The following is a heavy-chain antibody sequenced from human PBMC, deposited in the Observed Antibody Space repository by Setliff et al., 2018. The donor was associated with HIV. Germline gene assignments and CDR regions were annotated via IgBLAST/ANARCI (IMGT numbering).Heavy chain of an antibody. D-gene: IGHD3-10*01. J-gene: IGHJ4*02. CDR1: GDSISDTTYY. CDR3: ARLSSYRGSSYYFDY. Sequence: SETLSLTCSVSGDSISDTTYYWGWIRQPPGKGLEWIGNIYHSGSTLYKPSLKSRVTMSVDTSKNQFSLKLNSVTAADTAVYHCARLSSYRGSSYYFDYWGQGALVTVSS. CDR2: IYHSGST. V-gene: IGHV4-39*01.